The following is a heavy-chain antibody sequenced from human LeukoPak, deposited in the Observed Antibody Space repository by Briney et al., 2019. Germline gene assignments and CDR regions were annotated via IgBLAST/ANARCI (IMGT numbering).Heavy chain of an antibody. V-gene: IGHV4-59*08. J-gene: IGHJ4*02. Sequence: SETLSLTCTVSGGSISSYYWSWIRQPPGKGLEWIGYIYYSGSTNYNPSLKSRVTISVDTSKNQFSLKLSSVTAADTAVYYCARHSDPAQYSIVGATTPFDYWGQGTLVTVSS. CDR1: GGSISSYY. CDR3: ARHSDPAQYSIVGATTPFDY. D-gene: IGHD1-26*01. CDR2: IYYSGST.